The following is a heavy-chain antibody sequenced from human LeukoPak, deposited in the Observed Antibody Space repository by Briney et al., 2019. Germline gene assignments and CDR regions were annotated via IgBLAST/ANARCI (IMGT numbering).Heavy chain of an antibody. J-gene: IGHJ4*02. CDR3: ARDRGMIGSRPRGDY. CDR2: IYYSGST. V-gene: IGHV4-59*01. CDR1: GGSISSYY. D-gene: IGHD3-22*01. Sequence: SETLSLTCTVSGGSISSYYWSWIRQPPGKGLEWIGYIYYSGSTNYNPSLKSRVTISVDTSKNQFSLKLSSVTAADTAVYYCARDRGMIGSRPRGDYWGQGTLVTVSS.